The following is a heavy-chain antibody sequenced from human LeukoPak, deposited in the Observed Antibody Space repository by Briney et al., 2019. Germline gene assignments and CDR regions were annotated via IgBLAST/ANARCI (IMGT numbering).Heavy chain of an antibody. CDR2: ISSSSSYI. CDR3: ARSYDFWSGYTILSGYYYYMDV. J-gene: IGHJ6*03. CDR1: GFTFSSFS. D-gene: IGHD3-3*01. Sequence: PGGSLRPSCAASGFTFSSFSMNWVRQAPGKGLGWVSSISSSSSYIYYADSVKGRFTISRDNAKNSLYLQMNSLRAEHTAVYYCARSYDFWSGYTILSGYYYYMDVWGKGTTVTVSS. V-gene: IGHV3-21*01.